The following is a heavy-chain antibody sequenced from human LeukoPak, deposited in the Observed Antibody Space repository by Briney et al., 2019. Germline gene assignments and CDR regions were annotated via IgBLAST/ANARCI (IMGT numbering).Heavy chain of an antibody. CDR1: GGSFSSHY. Sequence: TPSETLSLTCGVSGGSFSSHYWTWIRQPPGKGLEWIGEINPRGSTNYNPSLESRVTVSADTSRNQLSLSLTSVTAADSAVYFCARGLRQGSAWSWGPKEKSYQYMDVWGTGTTVIVSS. J-gene: IGHJ6*04. CDR2: INPRGST. D-gene: IGHD6-19*01. CDR3: ARGLRQGSAWSWGPKEKSYQYMDV. V-gene: IGHV4-34*01.